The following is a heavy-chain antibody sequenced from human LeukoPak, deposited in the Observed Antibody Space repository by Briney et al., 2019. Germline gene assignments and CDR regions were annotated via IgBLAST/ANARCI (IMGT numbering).Heavy chain of an antibody. CDR3: TRRYGGHSGWAGYHDS. V-gene: IGHV3-64*01. J-gene: IGHJ4*02. CDR1: GFSFSAYI. D-gene: IGHD6-19*01. CDR2: IRSDGSST. Sequence: PGGSLRLSCVASGFSFSAYIMHWVRQAPGKGLEYVSAIRSDGSSTFYPNSVKGRFTMSRDNSKSTLYLQMGSLRAEDTAVYYCTRRYGGHSGWAGYHDSWGQGTLVTVSS.